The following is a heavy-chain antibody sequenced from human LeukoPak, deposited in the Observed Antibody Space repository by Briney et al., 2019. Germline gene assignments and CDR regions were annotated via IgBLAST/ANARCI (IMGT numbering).Heavy chain of an antibody. CDR3: ASFGQQRLESY. D-gene: IGHD6-25*01. CDR2: ISTDGRTT. CDR1: GFALSKDW. J-gene: IGHJ4*02. Sequence: GGSLRLSCVASGFALSKDWMHWVRQVPGEGLEWVSRISTDGRTTGYADSVKGRFTISGDNAKNTLFLEMNNLKVEDTAVHYCASFGQQRLESYGGLGPLVTVSS. V-gene: IGHV3-74*01.